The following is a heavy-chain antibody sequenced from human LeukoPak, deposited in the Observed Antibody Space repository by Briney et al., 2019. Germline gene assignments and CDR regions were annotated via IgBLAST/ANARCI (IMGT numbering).Heavy chain of an antibody. Sequence: PGGSLRLSCAASGFTFTDYSMTWVRQAPGKGLEWVSSISTVSTYTFYSDSVKGRFTISRDNRKNTLYLQMSSLSAEDTAVYYCARDGSGFYYYYYMDVWGRGTAVTVS. CDR1: GFTFTDYS. D-gene: IGHD6-25*01. CDR3: ARDGSGFYYYYYMDV. V-gene: IGHV3-21*01. CDR2: ISTVSTYT. J-gene: IGHJ6*03.